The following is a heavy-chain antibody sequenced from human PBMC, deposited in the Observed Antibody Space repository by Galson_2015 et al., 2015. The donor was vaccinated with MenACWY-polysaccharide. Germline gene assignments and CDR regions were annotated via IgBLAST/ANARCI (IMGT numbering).Heavy chain of an antibody. CDR1: GFTFTGYT. CDR2: ISLDGRNT. CDR3: VKAHETSGWNRGPGY. J-gene: IGHJ4*02. V-gene: IGHV3-23*01. Sequence: SLRLSCAASGFTFTGYTMSWLRQAPGKGPELVTVISLDGRNTYYADPVKGRFTISRYNSKNTLYLQMHDLRAEDTAVYYCVKAHETSGWNRGPGYWGQGTLVTVSS. D-gene: IGHD1-1*01.